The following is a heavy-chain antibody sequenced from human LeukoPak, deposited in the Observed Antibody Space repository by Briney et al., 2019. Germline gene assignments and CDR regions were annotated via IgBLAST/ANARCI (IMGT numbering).Heavy chain of an antibody. CDR2: IIPIFDTS. D-gene: IGHD3-22*01. J-gene: IGHJ4*02. V-gene: IGHV1-69*06. Sequence: SVKVSCKASGGTISSYSINWVRQAPGQGLEWMGGIIPIFDTSNYAQKFQGRVTITADKSTSTAYMELSSLRSEDTAVYYCARGYGFKYYYDSSGYYRGEDWGQGTLVTVSS. CDR1: GGTISSYS. CDR3: ARGYGFKYYYDSSGYYRGED.